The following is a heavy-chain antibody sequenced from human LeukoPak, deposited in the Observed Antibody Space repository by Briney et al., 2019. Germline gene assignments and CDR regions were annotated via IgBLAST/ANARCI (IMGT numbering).Heavy chain of an antibody. J-gene: IGHJ4*02. D-gene: IGHD5-24*01. CDR2: ISSDGRNT. CDR1: GFTFSGYW. CDR3: AKGSGRDGYNYVDY. Sequence: GGSLRLSCAASGFTFSGYWMHWVRQAPGKGLVWVSRISSDGRNTDYADSVKGRFTISRDDAKNTLFLQMNSLRAEDTAVYYCAKGSGRDGYNYVDYWGQGTLVTVSS. V-gene: IGHV3-74*01.